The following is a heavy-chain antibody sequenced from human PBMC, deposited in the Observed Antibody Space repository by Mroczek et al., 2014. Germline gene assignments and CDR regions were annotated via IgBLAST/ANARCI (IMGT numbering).Heavy chain of an antibody. CDR3: ARGTTVTYFDY. CDR1: GGSISSGSYY. V-gene: IGHV4-61*02. CDR2: IYTSGST. J-gene: IGHJ4*02. D-gene: IGHD4-17*01. Sequence: QVQLQQWGPGLVKPSQTLSLTCTVSGGSISSGSYYWSWIRQPAGKGLEWIGRIYTSGSTNYNPSLKSRVTISVDTSKNQFSLKLSSVTAADTAVYYCARGTTVTYFDYWGQGTLGHRLL.